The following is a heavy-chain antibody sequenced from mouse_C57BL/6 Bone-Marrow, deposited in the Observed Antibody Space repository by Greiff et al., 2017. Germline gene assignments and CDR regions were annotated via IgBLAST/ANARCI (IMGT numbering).Heavy chain of an antibody. Sequence: LVESGAELVRPGASVKLSCTASGFNIKDDYMHWVKQRPEQGLEWIGWIDPENVDAASASKFPGKATIPADTSSNTAYLQLSSLTSEDTAVYYCTTGSGVWGTGTTVTVSS. CDR3: TTGSGV. CDR2: IDPENVDA. CDR1: GFNIKDDY. J-gene: IGHJ1*03. V-gene: IGHV14-4*01.